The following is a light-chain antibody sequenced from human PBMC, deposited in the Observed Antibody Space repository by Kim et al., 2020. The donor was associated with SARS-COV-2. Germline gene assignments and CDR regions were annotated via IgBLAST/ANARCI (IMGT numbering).Light chain of an antibody. V-gene: IGKV1-27*01. Sequence: DIQMTQSPSSLSASVGDTVTITCRASQDIRDYLAWYQQIPGKVPQLLLYASSALPPGVPSRFSGSGSGTDFTLTINGLQPEDVATYYCQKYDSVPLTFGGGTKLEI. CDR3: QKYDSVPLT. CDR2: ASS. CDR1: QDIRDY. J-gene: IGKJ4*01.